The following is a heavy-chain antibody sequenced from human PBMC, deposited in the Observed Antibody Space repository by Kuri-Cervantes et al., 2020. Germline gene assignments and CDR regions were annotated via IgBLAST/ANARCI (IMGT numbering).Heavy chain of an antibody. CDR2: ISASGITT. Sequence: GESLKISCVGSGYTFKSYSINWVRLPPGRGLEWLSYISASGITTYDAESVKGRFTISRDNAKNSLYLQMNNLEAGDTAFYYCAREGGSGSYYEGFDYWGQGTLVTVSS. CDR3: AREGGSGSYYEGFDY. D-gene: IGHD1-26*01. J-gene: IGHJ4*02. CDR1: GYTFKSYS. V-gene: IGHV3-48*01.